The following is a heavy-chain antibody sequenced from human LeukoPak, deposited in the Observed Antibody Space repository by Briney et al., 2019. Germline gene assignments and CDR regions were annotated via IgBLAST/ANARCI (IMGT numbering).Heavy chain of an antibody. D-gene: IGHD6-6*01. CDR1: GYSISSGYY. J-gene: IGHJ4*02. CDR2: IYHSGST. V-gene: IGHV4-38-2*02. Sequence: SETLSLSCTVSGYSISSGYYWGWIRQPPGKGLKWIGSIYHSGSTYYNPSLKSRVTISVDTSKNQFSLKLSSVTAADTAVYYCASWAFRVSSSRDYWGQGTLVTVSS. CDR3: ASWAFRVSSSRDY.